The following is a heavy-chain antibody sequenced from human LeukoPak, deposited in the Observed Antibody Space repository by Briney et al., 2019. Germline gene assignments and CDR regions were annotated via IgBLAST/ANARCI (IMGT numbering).Heavy chain of an antibody. Sequence: GGSLRLSCATSGFTFSSNGVHWARQAPGKGLEWVSLVYSGGSTYYADSVKGRFTISRDNSKNMVYLQMNSLRAEDTAMYYCARDPPAVLIDTYGWGQGTLVTVSS. CDR1: GFTFSSNG. D-gene: IGHD2-8*01. CDR2: VYSGGST. J-gene: IGHJ4*02. V-gene: IGHV3-66*01. CDR3: ARDPPAVLIDTYG.